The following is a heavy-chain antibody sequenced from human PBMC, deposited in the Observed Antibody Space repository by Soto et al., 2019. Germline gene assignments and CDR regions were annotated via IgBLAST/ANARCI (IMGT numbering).Heavy chain of an antibody. J-gene: IGHJ3*02. CDR1: GFTFSSYW. D-gene: IGHD2-15*01. CDR3: ARYVDQGCSGGSRHSTSAFHI. CDR2: IKQDGSEK. V-gene: IGHV3-7*01. Sequence: GGSLRLSCAASGFTFSSYWMSWVRQAPGKGLEWVANIKQDGSEKYYVDAVKGRFTISRDNAKNSLYLQMNSLRAEDTAVYHCARYVDQGCSGGSRHSTSAFHIWGPGTVVTASS.